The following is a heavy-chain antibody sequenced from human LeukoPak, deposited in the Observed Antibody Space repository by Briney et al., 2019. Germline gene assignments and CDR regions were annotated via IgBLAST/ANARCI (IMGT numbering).Heavy chain of an antibody. CDR2: IYYSGST. V-gene: IGHV4-59*01. J-gene: IGHJ6*03. Sequence: KASETLSLTCTVSGGSISSYYWSWIRQPPGKGLEWIGYIYYSGSTNYNPSLKSRVTISVDTSKNQFSLKLSSVTAADTAVYYCARGLDECPTVTSCWPYYYYMDVWGKGTTVTVSS. D-gene: IGHD4-17*01. CDR3: ARGLDECPTVTSCWPYYYYMDV. CDR1: GGSISSYY.